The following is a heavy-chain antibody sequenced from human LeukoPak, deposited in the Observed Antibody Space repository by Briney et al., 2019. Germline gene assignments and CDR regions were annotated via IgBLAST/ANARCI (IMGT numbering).Heavy chain of an antibody. J-gene: IGHJ3*02. V-gene: IGHV3-48*01. D-gene: IGHD3-3*01. CDR1: GFTFTIFG. CDR3: ARTYDFGRGPPGDAFDN. Sequence: PGGSLRLSCAASGFTFTIFGFNWVRQAPGKAPEWVSYIDARSGITYYADSVQGRFTISRDNAQESVFLQMNSLRADDTAVYYCARTYDFGRGPPGDAFDNWGPGTLVTVSS. CDR2: IDARSGIT.